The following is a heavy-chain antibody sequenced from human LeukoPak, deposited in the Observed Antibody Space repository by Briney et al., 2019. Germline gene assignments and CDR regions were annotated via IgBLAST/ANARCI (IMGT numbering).Heavy chain of an antibody. J-gene: IGHJ4*02. Sequence: GGSLRLSCAASGFTFSSHAMSWVRQAPGKGLEWVSHISGSGGSTYYADSVKGRFTISRDNSKNTLYLQMNSLRAEDTAVYYCAKGEYSGSYYGGYYFDYWGQGTLVTVSS. D-gene: IGHD1-26*01. V-gene: IGHV3-23*01. CDR2: ISGSGGST. CDR1: GFTFSSHA. CDR3: AKGEYSGSYYGGYYFDY.